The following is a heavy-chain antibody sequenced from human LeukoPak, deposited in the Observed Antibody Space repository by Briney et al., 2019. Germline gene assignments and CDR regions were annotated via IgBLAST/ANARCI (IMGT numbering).Heavy chain of an antibody. V-gene: IGHV4-39*01. J-gene: IGHJ4*02. Sequence: SETLSLTCTVSGGSTSSSDYYWGWIRQPPRKDLEWIGSIYYSGSTYYSPSLKSRVTISVDTSKNQFSLKLSSVTAADTAVYYCARRITMIVVLEYYFDYWGQGTLVIVSS. CDR1: GGSTSSSDYY. CDR2: IYYSGST. D-gene: IGHD3-22*01. CDR3: ARRITMIVVLEYYFDY.